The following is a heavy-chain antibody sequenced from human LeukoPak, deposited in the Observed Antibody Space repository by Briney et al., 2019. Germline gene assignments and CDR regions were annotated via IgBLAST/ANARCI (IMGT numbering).Heavy chain of an antibody. CDR2: IRYDGSNK. CDR3: AKDGVWGGSSSSRFDY. CDR1: GFTFSSYG. D-gene: IGHD6-6*01. J-gene: IGHJ4*02. V-gene: IGHV3-30*02. Sequence: GGSLRLSCAASGFTFSSYGMHWVRQAPGKGLEGGAFIRYDGSNKYYADSVKGRFTISRDNSKNTLYLQMNSLRAEDTAVYYCAKDGVWGGSSSSRFDYWGQGTLVTVSS.